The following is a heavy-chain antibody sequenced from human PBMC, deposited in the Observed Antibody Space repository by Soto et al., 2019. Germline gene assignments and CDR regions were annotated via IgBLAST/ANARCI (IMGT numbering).Heavy chain of an antibody. D-gene: IGHD3-22*01. CDR3: AKDPGPPRRPDYYDSSGYYYVPGPPLINWFDP. J-gene: IGHJ5*02. Sequence: GGSLRLSCAASGFTFSSYGMHWVRQAPGKGLEWVAVISYDGSNKYYADSVKGRFTISRDNSKNTLYLQMNSLRAEDTAVYYCAKDPGPPRRPDYYDSSGYYYVPGPPLINWFDPWGQGTLVTVSS. CDR1: GFTFSSYG. V-gene: IGHV3-30*18. CDR2: ISYDGSNK.